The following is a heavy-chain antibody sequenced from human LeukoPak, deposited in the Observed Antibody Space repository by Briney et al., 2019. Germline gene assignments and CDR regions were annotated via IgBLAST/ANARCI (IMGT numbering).Heavy chain of an antibody. J-gene: IGHJ4*02. CDR2: IYYTGST. CDR3: ARRWGNIVGVTYEY. D-gene: IGHD3-16*01. CDR1: GSSITSVSHY. V-gene: IGHV4-39*01. Sequence: PSETLSLTCTISGSSITSVSHYWGWIRQPPGQGLEWIGDIYYTGSTYYSPSLRSRVTMSVHTSENQFSLRLNPVTAVDTAVYYCARRWGNIVGVTYEYWGQGTLVTVSS.